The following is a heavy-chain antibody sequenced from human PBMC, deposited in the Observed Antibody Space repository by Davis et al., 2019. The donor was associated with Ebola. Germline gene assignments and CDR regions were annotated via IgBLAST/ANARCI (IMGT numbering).Heavy chain of an antibody. CDR1: GFTFSDYY. CDR2: IVGGGGST. J-gene: IGHJ4*02. D-gene: IGHD3-3*01. Sequence: GGSLRLSCAASGFTFSDYYMSWIRQAPGKGLEWVSAIVGGGGSTYYADAVKGRFTISRDSSKNTVYLQMNSLRAEDTAVYYCVKDLHVVLRVLEWLSPEDWGQGALVTVSS. V-gene: IGHV3-23*01. CDR3: VKDLHVVLRVLEWLSPED.